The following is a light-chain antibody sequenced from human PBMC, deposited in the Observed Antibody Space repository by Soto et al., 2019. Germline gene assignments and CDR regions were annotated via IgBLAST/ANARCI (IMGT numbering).Light chain of an antibody. CDR1: QDIRNH. CDR2: DVS. Sequence: DLQMTQSPSSLSASAGDRVIITCQASQDIRNHLNWYQQKPGKAPKFLIYDVSNLATGVPPKFSGGGSGTDFTLTISSLQPEDIATYYCQHYDDLVTFGGGTKVEIK. CDR3: QHYDDLVT. V-gene: IGKV1-33*01. J-gene: IGKJ4*01.